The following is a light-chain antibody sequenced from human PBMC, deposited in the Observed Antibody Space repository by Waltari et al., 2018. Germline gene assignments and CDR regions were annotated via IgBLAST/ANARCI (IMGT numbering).Light chain of an antibody. CDR3: QVWDLQSDYPVV. Sequence: SFVLTQPPSVSVAPGQTAVITCVENNIERDSVHWYQKKPGQPPVLVLYDDTDRPSGIPDRFAGSNSEITATLTISRVEVGDEADYFCQVWDLQSDYPVVFGGGTRLIVL. CDR1: NIERDS. V-gene: IGLV3-21*02. J-gene: IGLJ2*01. CDR2: DDT.